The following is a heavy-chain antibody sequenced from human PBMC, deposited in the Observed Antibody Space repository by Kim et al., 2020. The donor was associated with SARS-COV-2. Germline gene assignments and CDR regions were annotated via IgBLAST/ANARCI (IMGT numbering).Heavy chain of an antibody. CDR2: IYYSGST. Sequence: SETLSLTCTVSGGSISSYYWSWIRQPPGKGLEWIGYIYYSGSTNYNPSLKSRVTISVDTSKNQFSLKLSSVTAADTAVYYCARVIKEYSSSWYWVLDYYGMDVWGQGTTVTVSS. V-gene: IGHV4-59*01. D-gene: IGHD6-13*01. J-gene: IGHJ6*02. CDR3: ARVIKEYSSSWYWVLDYYGMDV. CDR1: GGSISSYY.